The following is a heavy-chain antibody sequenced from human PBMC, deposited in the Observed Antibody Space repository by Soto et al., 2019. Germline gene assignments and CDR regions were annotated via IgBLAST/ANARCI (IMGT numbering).Heavy chain of an antibody. CDR3: ARVPHYYDSSGYYYLDY. D-gene: IGHD3-22*01. CDR1: GFTFSSYS. V-gene: IGHV3-21*01. CDR2: ISSSSSYI. J-gene: IGHJ4*02. Sequence: EVQLVESGGGLVKPGGSLRLSCAASGFTFSSYSMNWVRQAPGKGLEWVSSISSSSSYIYYADSVKGRFTISRDNAKNSLYLQMNSLRAEDTAVYYCARVPHYYDSSGYYYLDYWGQGTLVTVSS.